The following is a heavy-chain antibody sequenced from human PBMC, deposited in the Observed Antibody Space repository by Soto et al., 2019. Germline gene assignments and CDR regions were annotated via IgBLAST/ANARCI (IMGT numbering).Heavy chain of an antibody. CDR3: ARAHTSGWYVIDY. V-gene: IGHV4-59*01. Sequence: SETLSLTCTVSGGSLSGYYWSWIRQPPGKGLEWIGYIYSSGSTNYNPSLRSRLTMSVDASKNEFSLKVRSVTAADTAVYYCARAHTSGWYVIDYWGQGTLVTVSS. CDR1: GGSLSGYY. CDR2: IYSSGST. D-gene: IGHD6-19*01. J-gene: IGHJ4*02.